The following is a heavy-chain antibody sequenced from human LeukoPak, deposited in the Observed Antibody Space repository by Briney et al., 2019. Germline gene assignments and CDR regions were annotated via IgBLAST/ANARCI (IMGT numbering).Heavy chain of an antibody. CDR1: GYSISSGYY. V-gene: IGHV4-38-2*02. CDR3: ASLIAARPPHY. CDR2: IYHSGST. D-gene: IGHD6-6*01. J-gene: IGHJ4*02. Sequence: SETLSLTCTVSGYSISSGYYWGWIRQPPGKGLEWIGSIYHSGSTYYNPSLKSRVTISVDTSKNQFSLKLSSVTAADTAVYYCASLIAARPPHYWGQGTLVTVSS.